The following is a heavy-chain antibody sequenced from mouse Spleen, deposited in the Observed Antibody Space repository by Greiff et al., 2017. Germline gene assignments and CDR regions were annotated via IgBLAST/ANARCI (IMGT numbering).Heavy chain of an antibody. CDR3: ARRGLLYYAMDY. CDR1: GYTFTDYN. Sequence: EVQLVESGPELVKPGASVKIPCKASGYTFTDYNMDWVKQSHGKSLEWIGDINPNNGGTIYNQKFKGKATLTVDKSSSTAYMELRSLTSEDTAVYYCARRGLLYYAMDYWGQGTSVTVSS. D-gene: IGHD3-3*01. V-gene: IGHV1-18*01. J-gene: IGHJ4*01. CDR2: INPNNGGT.